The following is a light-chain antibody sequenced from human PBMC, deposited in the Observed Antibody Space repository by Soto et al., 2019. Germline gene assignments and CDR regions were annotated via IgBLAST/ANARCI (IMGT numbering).Light chain of an antibody. CDR2: GAS. CDR3: QQYDNWTRIS. CDR1: LNIRTK. J-gene: IGKJ5*01. Sequence: DIVLTQSPATLSVSPGERVTLSCRASLNIRTKLGWYQQRPGQAPRLLIYGASIRATGIPARFSGSGSGTEFTLTISSLQSEDFAVYYCQQYDNWTRISFGQGTRLEIK. V-gene: IGKV3-15*01.